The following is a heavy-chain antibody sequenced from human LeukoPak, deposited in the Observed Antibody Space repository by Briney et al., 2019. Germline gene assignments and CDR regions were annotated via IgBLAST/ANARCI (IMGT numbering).Heavy chain of an antibody. CDR1: GESISGFY. V-gene: IGHV4-59*12. CDR3: ARDRGTWNDDGFDY. Sequence: SETLSLTCTVSGESISGFYWTWIRQPPGKGLEWIGYIYYSGSTNYNPTLKSRVTISVDTSKNQFSLKLSSVTAADTAVYYCARDRGTWNDDGFDYWGQGTLVTVSS. D-gene: IGHD1-1*01. J-gene: IGHJ4*02. CDR2: IYYSGST.